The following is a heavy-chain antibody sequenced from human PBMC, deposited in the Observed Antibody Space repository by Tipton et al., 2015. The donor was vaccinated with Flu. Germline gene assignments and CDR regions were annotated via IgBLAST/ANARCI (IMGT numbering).Heavy chain of an antibody. CDR2: IFRTGTT. CDR3: AGRDYSNYVSDPKSWFDP. V-gene: IGHV4-38-2*02. Sequence: TLSLTCTISGDSISSDYYWGWIRQPPGKGLEWIGNIFRTGTTYRNSSLKSRATISIGTSKNQFSLKVFSVTAADAAVYFCAGRDYSNYVSDPKSWFDPWGQGILVTVSS. D-gene: IGHD4-11*01. CDR1: GDSISSDYY. J-gene: IGHJ5*02.